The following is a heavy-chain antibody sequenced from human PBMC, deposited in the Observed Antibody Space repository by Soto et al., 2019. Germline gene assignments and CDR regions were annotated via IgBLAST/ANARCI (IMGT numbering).Heavy chain of an antibody. CDR2: IYYRGNT. Sequence: SETLSLTCTVSGDSIARGAYYWTWIRQHPGQGLEWLGYIYYRGNTYYNPSLESRVSISLDTSKNQFSLKLTSVTAADTAVYYCARSGSGSTDFDHWGQGTRVTVSS. D-gene: IGHD6-13*01. CDR1: GDSIARGAYY. CDR3: ARSGSGSTDFDH. V-gene: IGHV4-31*03. J-gene: IGHJ4*02.